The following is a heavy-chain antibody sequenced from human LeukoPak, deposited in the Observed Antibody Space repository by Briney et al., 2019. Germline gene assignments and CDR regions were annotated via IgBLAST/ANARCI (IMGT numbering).Heavy chain of an antibody. D-gene: IGHD3-3*01. V-gene: IGHV1-2*02. CDR2: INPNSGGT. Sequence: ASVKVSCKASGYTFTGYYMHWVRQAPGQGLEWMGWINPNSGGTNYAQKFQGRVTMTRDTSISTAYMELSRLRSDDTAVYYCAREFGVVTEENYYYYMDVWGKGTTVTVSS. J-gene: IGHJ6*03. CDR3: AREFGVVTEENYYYYMDV. CDR1: GYTFTGYY.